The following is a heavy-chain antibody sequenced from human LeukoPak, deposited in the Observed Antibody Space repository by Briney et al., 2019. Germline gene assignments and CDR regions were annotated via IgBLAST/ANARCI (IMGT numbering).Heavy chain of an antibody. J-gene: IGHJ3*02. CDR3: ASGVHYSSGWIDI. CDR1: GFTLSSNE. CDR2: ISSSGGTI. V-gene: IGHV3-48*03. Sequence: GGSLRLSCAASGFTLSSNEMNWVRQAPGKGLEWLSYISSSGGTIHYVDSVKGRFTISRVNAKNSLFLQMNSLRAEDTAVYYCASGVHYSSGWIDIWGQGTMVTVSS. D-gene: IGHD6-19*01.